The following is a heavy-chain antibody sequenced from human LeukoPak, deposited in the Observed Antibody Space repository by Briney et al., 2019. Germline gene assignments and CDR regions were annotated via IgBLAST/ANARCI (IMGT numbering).Heavy chain of an antibody. CDR3: ARVAGTYCSGGSCSGGYFDY. CDR1: GFTFRSYS. V-gene: IGHV3-21*01. J-gene: IGHJ4*02. CDR2: ISSSSSYI. Sequence: SGGSLRLSCAASGFTFRSYSMNWVRQAPGKGLEWVSSISSSSSYIYYADSVKGRFTISRDNAKNSLYLQMNSLRAEDTAVYYCARVAGTYCSGGSCSGGYFDYWGQGTLVTVSS. D-gene: IGHD2-15*01.